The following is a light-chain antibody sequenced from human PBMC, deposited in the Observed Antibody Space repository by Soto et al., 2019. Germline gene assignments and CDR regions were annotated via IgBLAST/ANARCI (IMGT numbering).Light chain of an antibody. J-gene: IGLJ1*01. CDR2: DVS. V-gene: IGLV2-14*03. CDR1: SSDVCGYNY. Sequence: VLTQPASVSGSPGQSITISCTGTSSDVCGYNYVSWYQHHPGKAPKLMIFDVSNRPSGVSNRFSGSKSGNTASLTISGLQPEDEADYYCSSYTTSNTRQIVFGTGTKVTVL. CDR3: SSYTTSNTRQIV.